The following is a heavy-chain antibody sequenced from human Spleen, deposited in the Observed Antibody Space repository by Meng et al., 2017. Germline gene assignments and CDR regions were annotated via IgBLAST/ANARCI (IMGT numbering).Heavy chain of an antibody. D-gene: IGHD4-17*01. CDR2: IYYSGST. CDR1: GGSISTRDW. CDR3: ARVTTVTQYFDY. J-gene: IGHJ4*02. Sequence: QGQLQESGPGLVKPSGTLSLTCAVSGGSISTRDWWTWVRQPPGKGLEWIGYIYYSGSTYYNPSLKSLVTISVDTSKNQFSLKLSSVTAADTAVYYCARVTTVTQYFDYWGQGTLVTVSS. V-gene: IGHV4-4*02.